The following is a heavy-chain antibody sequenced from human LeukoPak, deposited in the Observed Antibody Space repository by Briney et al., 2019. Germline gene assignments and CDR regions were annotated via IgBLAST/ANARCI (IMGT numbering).Heavy chain of an antibody. CDR2: ISYDGSNE. Sequence: PGGSLRLSCAASGFTFSSYAMHWVRQAPGKGLEWVAVISYDGSNEYYADSVKGRFTISRDNSKNTLYLQMSSLRAEDTAVYYCARPSSRWLGAFDYWGQGTLVTVSS. J-gene: IGHJ4*02. CDR1: GFTFSSYA. CDR3: ARPSSRWLGAFDY. V-gene: IGHV3-30-3*01. D-gene: IGHD6-19*01.